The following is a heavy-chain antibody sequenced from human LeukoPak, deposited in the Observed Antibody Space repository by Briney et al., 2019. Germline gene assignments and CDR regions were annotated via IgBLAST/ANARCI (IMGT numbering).Heavy chain of an antibody. CDR1: GFTFSSYS. CDR3: ARDLGGSSTVRGENYYYYGMDV. D-gene: IGHD6-13*01. CDR2: ISSSSSYI. Sequence: GRSLRLSCAASGFTFSSYSMNWVRQAPGKGLEWVSSISSSSSYIYYADSVKGRFTISRDNAKNSLYLQMNSLRAEDTAVYYCARDLGGSSTVRGENYYYYGMDVWGKGTTVTVSS. J-gene: IGHJ6*04. V-gene: IGHV3-21*01.